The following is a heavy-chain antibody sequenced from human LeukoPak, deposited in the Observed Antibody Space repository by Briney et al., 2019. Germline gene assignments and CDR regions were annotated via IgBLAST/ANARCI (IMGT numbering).Heavy chain of an antibody. J-gene: IGHJ4*02. V-gene: IGHV3-21*01. CDR1: GFTFSSYS. Sequence: GGSLRLSCAASGFTFSSYSMNWVRQAPGKGLEWVSSISSSSSYIYYADSVKGRFTISRDNAKNSLYLQMSSLRAEDTAVYYCARSIHDSSVILDYWGQGTLVTVSS. CDR3: ARSIHDSSVILDY. CDR2: ISSSSSYI. D-gene: IGHD3-22*01.